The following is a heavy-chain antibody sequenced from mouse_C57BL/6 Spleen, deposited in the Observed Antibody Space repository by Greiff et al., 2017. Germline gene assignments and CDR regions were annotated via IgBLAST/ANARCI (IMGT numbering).Heavy chain of an antibody. V-gene: IGHV1-64*01. CDR2: IHPNSGST. CDR1: GYTFTSYW. J-gene: IGHJ3*01. CDR3: ATGDDGPSWFAY. D-gene: IGHD2-2*01. Sequence: QVQLQQPGAELVKPGASVKLSCKASGYTFTSYWMHWVKQRPGQGLEWIGMIHPNSGSTNYTEKLKSKATLTVDKSSSTAYMQLSSLTSEDSAVYYCATGDDGPSWFAYWGQGTLVTVSA.